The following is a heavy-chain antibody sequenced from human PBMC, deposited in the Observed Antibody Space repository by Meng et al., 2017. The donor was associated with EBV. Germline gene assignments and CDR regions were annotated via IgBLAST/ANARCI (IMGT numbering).Heavy chain of an antibody. V-gene: IGHV4-61*01. D-gene: IGHD4-17*01. Sequence: VRLREPGPGPVKPSGTLSLTCTVSGGSVSSGSYYWSWIRQPPGKGLEWIGYIYYSGSTNYNPSLKSRVTISVDTSKNQFSLKLSSVTAADTAVYYCARGRYYGDYFWFDPWGQGTLVTVSS. J-gene: IGHJ5*02. CDR2: IYYSGST. CDR3: ARGRYYGDYFWFDP. CDR1: GGSVSSGSYY.